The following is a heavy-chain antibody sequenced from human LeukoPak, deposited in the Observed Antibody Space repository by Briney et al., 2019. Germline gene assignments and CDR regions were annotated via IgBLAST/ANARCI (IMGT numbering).Heavy chain of an antibody. J-gene: IGHJ3*02. Sequence: GRSLRLSCAATAFTFGDYAMHWVRQAPGKGLEWVSGVSWNSAMVGYADSVKGRFTISRDNIKNSLYLQMNSLGAEDTALYYCAKDRTSTPDAFDIWGQGTMVTVSS. CDR3: AKDRTSTPDAFDI. CDR2: VSWNSAMV. V-gene: IGHV3-9*01. CDR1: AFTFGDYA. D-gene: IGHD2-15*01.